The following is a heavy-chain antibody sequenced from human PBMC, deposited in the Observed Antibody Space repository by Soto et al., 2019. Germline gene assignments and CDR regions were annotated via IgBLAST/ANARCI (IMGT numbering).Heavy chain of an antibody. V-gene: IGHV3-21*01. CDR1: GFTFNSYS. CDR2: ISSSSTYI. J-gene: IGHJ4*02. Sequence: GGSLRLSCAASGFTFNSYSRNWVRQAPGKGLEWVSSISSSSTYIYYADSVKGRFTISRDNAKHSLYLQMDSLRAEDTAVYYCARDYGGNSAFDYWGQGTLVTVSS. D-gene: IGHD4-17*01. CDR3: ARDYGGNSAFDY.